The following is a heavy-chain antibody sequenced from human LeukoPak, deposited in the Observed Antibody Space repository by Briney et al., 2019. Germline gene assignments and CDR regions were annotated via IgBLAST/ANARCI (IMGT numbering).Heavy chain of an antibody. CDR1: GGSFSGYY. V-gene: IGHV4-34*01. Sequence: SETLSLTCAVYGGSFSGYYWSWIRQPPGKVLEWIGEINHSGSTNYNPSLKSRVTISVDTSKNQFSLKLSSVTAADTAVYYCASLPRASDYYYGMDVWGKGTTVTVSS. J-gene: IGHJ6*04. CDR3: ASLPRASDYYYGMDV. CDR2: INHSGST. D-gene: IGHD2-2*01.